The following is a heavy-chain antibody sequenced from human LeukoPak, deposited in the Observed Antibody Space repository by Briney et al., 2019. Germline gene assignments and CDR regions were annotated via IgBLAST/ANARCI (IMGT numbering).Heavy chain of an antibody. Sequence: SETLSLTCTVSGGSISSSSYYWGWIRQPPGKGLEWIGSIYYSGSTYYNPSPKSRVTISVDTSKNQFSLKLSSVTAADTAVYYCARQAGGYSYGYVSPYYFDYWGQGTLVTVSS. CDR2: IYYSGST. D-gene: IGHD5-18*01. CDR1: GGSISSSSYY. J-gene: IGHJ4*02. CDR3: ARQAGGYSYGYVSPYYFDY. V-gene: IGHV4-39*01.